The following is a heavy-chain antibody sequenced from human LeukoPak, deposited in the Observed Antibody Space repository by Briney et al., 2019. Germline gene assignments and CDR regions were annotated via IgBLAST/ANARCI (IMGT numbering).Heavy chain of an antibody. D-gene: IGHD5-18*01. V-gene: IGHV3-11*01. CDR2: ISSSGSTI. CDR3: ARDRTLYSYRTYY. J-gene: IGHJ4*02. CDR1: GFTFSDYY. Sequence: GGSLRLSCAASGFTFSDYYMSWIRQAPGKGLEWVSYISSSGSTIYYADSVKGRFTISRDNAKNSLYLQMNSLRAEDTAVYYCARDRTLYSYRTYYWGQGTLVTVSS.